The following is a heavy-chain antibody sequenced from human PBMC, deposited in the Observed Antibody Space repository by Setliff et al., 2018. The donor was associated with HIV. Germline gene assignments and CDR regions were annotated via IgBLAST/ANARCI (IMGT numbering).Heavy chain of an antibody. V-gene: IGHV4-59*11. Sequence: SETPSLTCTVSGGSMNIHYWSWIRQPPGKGLEWIGSIYYSGSTNYNPSLKSRVTISVDTSKNQFSLKLSSVTAADTAVYYCAREEDYNFWSGYDWFDPWGQGTLVTVSS. CDR1: GGSMNIHY. D-gene: IGHD3-3*01. CDR3: AREEDYNFWSGYDWFDP. CDR2: IYYSGST. J-gene: IGHJ5*02.